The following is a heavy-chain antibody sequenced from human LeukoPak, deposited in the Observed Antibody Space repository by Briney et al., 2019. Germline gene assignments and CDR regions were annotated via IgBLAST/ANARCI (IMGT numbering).Heavy chain of an antibody. CDR2: IPYDGSNK. J-gene: IGHJ4*02. CDR1: GFTFSSYG. Sequence: GGSLRLSCAASGFTFSSYGIHWVRQAPGKGLEWVAFIPYDGSNKYHADSVKGRFTISRDNSKNTLYLQMNSLRAEDTAMYYCASWGSYGSGNYNWGQGTLVTVSS. V-gene: IGHV3-30*02. D-gene: IGHD3-10*01. CDR3: ASWGSYGSGNYN.